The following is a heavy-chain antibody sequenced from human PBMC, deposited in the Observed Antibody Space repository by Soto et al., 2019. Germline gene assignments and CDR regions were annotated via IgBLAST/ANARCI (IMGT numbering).Heavy chain of an antibody. D-gene: IGHD6-19*01. V-gene: IGHV3-23*01. CDR3: ATFMTVTGPGWGRASEY. J-gene: IGHJ4*02. CDR1: GFIFGNHG. CDR2: INANAVDT. Sequence: GGSLRLSCAASGFIFGNHGMTWVRQAPGRALEWVSTINANAVDTHYADSVKGRFTISRDNSKRTLSLQMNSLRAEDTAIYYCATFMTVTGPGWGRASEYWGQGTRVTVSS.